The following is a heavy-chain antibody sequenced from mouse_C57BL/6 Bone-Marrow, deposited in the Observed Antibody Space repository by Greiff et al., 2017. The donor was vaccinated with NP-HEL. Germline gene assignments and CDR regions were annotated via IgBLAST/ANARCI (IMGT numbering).Heavy chain of an antibody. CDR1: GYSITSGYY. V-gene: IGHV3-6*01. CDR3: ARKDYGRGAWFAY. D-gene: IGHD1-1*01. CDR2: ISYDGSN. J-gene: IGHJ3*01. Sequence: ESGPGLVKPSQSLSLTCSVTGYSITSGYYWNWIRQFPGNKLEWMGYISYDGSNNYNPSLKNRISITRDTSKNQFFLKLNSVTTEDTATYYCARKDYGRGAWFAYWGQGTLVTVSA.